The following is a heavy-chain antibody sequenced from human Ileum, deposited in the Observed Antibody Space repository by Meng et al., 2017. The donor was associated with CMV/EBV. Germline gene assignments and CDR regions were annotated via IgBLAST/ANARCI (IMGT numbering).Heavy chain of an antibody. V-gene: IGHV1-46*01. J-gene: IGHJ6*02. CDR1: GYTFTSYD. Sequence: ASVQVSCKASGYTFTSYDINWVRQAPGQGPEWMGIVNPSDGRTDYAQTFQGRVTMTRDTSTSTLYMELSSLRSEDTAVYYCARVSAPGTAKTNYGMDVWGQGTTVTVSS. CDR2: VNPSDGRT. CDR3: ARVSAPGTAKTNYGMDV. D-gene: IGHD6-13*01.